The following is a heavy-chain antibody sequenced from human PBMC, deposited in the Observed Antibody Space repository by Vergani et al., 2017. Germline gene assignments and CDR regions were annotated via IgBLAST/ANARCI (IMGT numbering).Heavy chain of an antibody. CDR3: AGLRIGSGWYYYYMDV. J-gene: IGHJ6*03. V-gene: IGHV1-69*01. D-gene: IGHD3-3*01. Sequence: QVQLVQSGAEVKKPGSSVKVSCKASGGTFSSYAISWVRQAPGQGPEWMGGIIPIFGTANYAQKFQGRVTIAEDESTSTAYKELSSLGSEDTAVYYCAGLRIGSGWYYYYMDVWGKGTTVTVSS. CDR1: GGTFSSYA. CDR2: IIPIFGTA.